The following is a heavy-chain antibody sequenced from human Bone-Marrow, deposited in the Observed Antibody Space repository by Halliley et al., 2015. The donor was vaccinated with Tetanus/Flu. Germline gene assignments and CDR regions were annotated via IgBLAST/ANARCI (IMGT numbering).Heavy chain of an antibody. Sequence: EWLSLIYWDDEERYNPSLKSRLTITKDTTNNQVVLMMTDMDPVDTATYYCAHKVYTEEMVAFDIWGQGTMVIVSP. CDR3: AHKVYTEEMVAFDI. J-gene: IGHJ3*02. CDR2: IYWDDEE. D-gene: IGHD2-8*01. V-gene: IGHV2-5*02.